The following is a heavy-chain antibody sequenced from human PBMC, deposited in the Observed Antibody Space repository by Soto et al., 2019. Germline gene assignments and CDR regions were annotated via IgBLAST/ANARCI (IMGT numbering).Heavy chain of an antibody. CDR1: GGSISTNNW. CDR3: ARERGAGTYQGFDY. V-gene: IGHV4-4*02. J-gene: IGHJ4*02. D-gene: IGHD1-26*01. CDR2: IYHSGNT. Sequence: QVQLQESGPGLVKPSATLSLTCAVSGGSISTNNWWHWVRQPPGKGLEWIGEIYHSGNTNYSPSLKSRVTMSVDQSKNQFSLSLTSVTAADTAVYYCARERGAGTYQGFDYWGQGTLVTVSS.